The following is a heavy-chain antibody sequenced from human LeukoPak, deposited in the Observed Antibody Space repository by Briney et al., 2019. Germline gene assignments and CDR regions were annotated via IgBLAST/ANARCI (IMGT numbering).Heavy chain of an antibody. D-gene: IGHD3-22*01. V-gene: IGHV1-2*06. Sequence: GASVKVSCKASGYTFTGYYMHWVRQAPGQGLEGMGRINPNSGGTNYAQKFQGRVTMTRDTSISTAYMELSRLRSDDTAVYYCARYYYDSSGYYELFDYWGQGTLVTVSS. CDR1: GYTFTGYY. J-gene: IGHJ4*02. CDR2: INPNSGGT. CDR3: ARYYYDSSGYYELFDY.